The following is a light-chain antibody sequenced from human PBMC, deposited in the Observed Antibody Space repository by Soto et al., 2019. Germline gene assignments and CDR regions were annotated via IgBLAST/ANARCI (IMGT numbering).Light chain of an antibody. J-gene: IGKJ1*01. CDR3: QQYGSSPS. Sequence: EIVLTQSPGTLSFSPGERSTLSFRASQSVSSSYLAWYQQKPGQAPRLLIYGASSRATSIPDRFSGSGSGTDFTLTVSRLEPEDFAVYYCQQYGSSPSFGQGTKVDIK. CDR2: GAS. V-gene: IGKV3-20*01. CDR1: QSVSSSY.